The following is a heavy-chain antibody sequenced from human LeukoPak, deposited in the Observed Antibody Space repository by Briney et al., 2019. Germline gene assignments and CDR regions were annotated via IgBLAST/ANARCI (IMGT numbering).Heavy chain of an antibody. CDR2: ITGSGDST. CDR1: GFTCSSYT. D-gene: IGHD6-13*01. CDR3: AKSQSSSSWYGGDY. Sequence: GGSLRLSCAASGFTCSSYTMSWVRQAPGKGLEWVSAITGSGDSTYYADFVKGRFTISRDNSKNTLYLQMNSLRAEDTAVYYCAKSQSSSSWYGGDYWGQGTLVTVSS. J-gene: IGHJ4*02. V-gene: IGHV3-23*01.